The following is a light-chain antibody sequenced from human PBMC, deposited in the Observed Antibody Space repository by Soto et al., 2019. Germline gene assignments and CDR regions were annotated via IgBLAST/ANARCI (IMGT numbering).Light chain of an antibody. Sequence: SYELTQPPSGSVSPGQTARITCSGDALPKQYAYWYQQKPGQAPVLVIYKDSERPSGIPERFSGSSSGTTVTLTISGVQAEDEADYYCQSADSSGTWVFGGGTKLTVL. V-gene: IGLV3-25*02. CDR1: ALPKQY. CDR3: QSADSSGTWV. J-gene: IGLJ3*02. CDR2: KDS.